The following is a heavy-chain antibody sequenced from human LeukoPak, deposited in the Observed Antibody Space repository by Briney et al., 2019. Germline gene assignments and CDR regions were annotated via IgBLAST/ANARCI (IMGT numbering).Heavy chain of an antibody. CDR2: VSYDGSNK. J-gene: IGHJ4*02. D-gene: IGHD3-22*01. Sequence: GGSLRLSCAASGFTFSSYGMHWVRQAPGKGPEWVAVVSYDGSNKYYADSVKGRFTISRDNSKNTLYLQMNSLRAEDTAVYYCATSRSEDNSGYFDYWGQGTLVTVSS. CDR3: ATSRSEDNSGYFDY. V-gene: IGHV3-30*03. CDR1: GFTFSSYG.